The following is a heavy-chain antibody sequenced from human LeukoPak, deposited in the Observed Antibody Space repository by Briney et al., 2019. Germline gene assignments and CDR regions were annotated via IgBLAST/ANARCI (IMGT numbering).Heavy chain of an antibody. Sequence: GESLRLSCAASGFTFDDYAMHWVRQAPGKGLEWVSYISWNSGSIVYADSVKGRFTISRDNVKNSLYLQMNSLRPEDTALYYCAKSPGTSGWSRFDYWGQGILVTVSS. J-gene: IGHJ4*02. D-gene: IGHD6-19*01. V-gene: IGHV3-9*01. CDR3: AKSPGTSGWSRFDY. CDR2: ISWNSGSI. CDR1: GFTFDDYA.